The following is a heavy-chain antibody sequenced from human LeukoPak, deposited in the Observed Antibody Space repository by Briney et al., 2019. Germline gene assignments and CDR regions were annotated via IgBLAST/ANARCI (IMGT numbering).Heavy chain of an antibody. CDR3: AKDGTWYDSRRYFDY. Sequence: GGSLRLSCAASGFTFSSYAMSWVRQAPGKGLEWVSAISGSGGSTYYADSVKGRFTISRDNSKNTLYLQMNSLRAEDTAVYYCAKDGTWYDSRRYFDYWGQGTLVTVSS. V-gene: IGHV3-23*01. CDR2: ISGSGGST. D-gene: IGHD3-22*01. CDR1: GFTFSSYA. J-gene: IGHJ4*02.